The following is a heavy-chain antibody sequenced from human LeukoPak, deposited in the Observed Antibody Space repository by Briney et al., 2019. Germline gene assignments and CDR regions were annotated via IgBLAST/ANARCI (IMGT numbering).Heavy chain of an antibody. CDR1: GFTFSSYA. CDR2: ISGSGGST. Sequence: GGSLRLSCAASGFTFSSYAMSWVRQAPGKGLEWVSAISGSGGSTYYADSVKGRFTISRDNSKNTLYLQMNSLRAEDTAVYYCAKATTPLLYYYYGMDVWGQGTTVTVSS. CDR3: AKATTPLLYYYYGMDV. V-gene: IGHV3-23*01. J-gene: IGHJ6*02. D-gene: IGHD1-26*01.